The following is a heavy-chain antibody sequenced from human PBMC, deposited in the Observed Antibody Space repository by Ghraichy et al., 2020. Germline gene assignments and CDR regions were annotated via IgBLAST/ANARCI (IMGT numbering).Heavy chain of an antibody. J-gene: IGHJ4*02. CDR3: ARANSGSYHPDFDY. CDR2: IKQDGSEK. V-gene: IGHV3-7*03. Sequence: GGSLRLSCAASGFTFSSYWMSWVRQAPGKGLEWVANIKQDGSEKYYVDSVKGRFTISRDNAKNSLYLQMNSLRAEDTAVYYCARANSGSYHPDFDYWGQGTLVTVSA. CDR1: GFTFSSYW. D-gene: IGHD1-26*01.